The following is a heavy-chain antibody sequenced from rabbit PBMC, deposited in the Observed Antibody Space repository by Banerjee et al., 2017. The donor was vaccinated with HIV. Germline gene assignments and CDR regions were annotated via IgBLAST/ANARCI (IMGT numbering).Heavy chain of an antibody. D-gene: IGHD8-1*01. CDR2: IYTGSGST. Sequence: QEQLVESRGGLVQPGESLTLSCKASGFDFSSGWMSWVRQAPGKGLEWIGCIYTGSGSTYYASWVNGRFTISSDNAQNTVDLQMNSLTAADTATYFCARAAIGSIYTLHLWGPGTLVTVS. J-gene: IGHJ4*01. CDR3: ARAAIGSIYTLHL. V-gene: IGHV1S47*01. CDR1: GFDFSSGW.